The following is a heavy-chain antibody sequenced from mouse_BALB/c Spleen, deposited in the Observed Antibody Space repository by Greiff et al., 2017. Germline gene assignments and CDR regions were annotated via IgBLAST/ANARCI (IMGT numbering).Heavy chain of an antibody. CDR1: GYTFTSYT. V-gene: IGHV1-4*01. J-gene: IGHJ4*01. D-gene: IGHD3-1*01. CDR3: ARSTRATTMDY. CDR2: INPSSGYT. Sequence: LVESGAELARPGASVKMSCKASGYTFTSYTMHWVKQRPGQGLEWIGYINPSSGYTNYNQKFKDKATLTADKSSSTAYMQLSSLTSEDSAVYYCARSTRATTMDYWGQGTSVTVSS.